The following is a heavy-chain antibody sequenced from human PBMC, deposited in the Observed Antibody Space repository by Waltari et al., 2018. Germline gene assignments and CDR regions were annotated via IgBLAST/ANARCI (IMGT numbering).Heavy chain of an antibody. CDR3: ARGPALEWLARYYFDY. CDR2: MNPNSGNT. Sequence: TGQGLEWMGWMNPNSGNTGYAQKFQGRVTITRNTSISTAYMELSSLRSEDTAVYYCARGPALEWLARYYFDYWGQGTLVTVSS. D-gene: IGHD3-3*01. V-gene: IGHV1-8*03. J-gene: IGHJ4*02.